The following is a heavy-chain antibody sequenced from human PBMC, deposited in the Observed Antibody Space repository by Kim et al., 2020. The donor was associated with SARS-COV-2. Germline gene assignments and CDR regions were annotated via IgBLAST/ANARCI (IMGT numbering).Heavy chain of an antibody. CDR3: ARHLISYYYDTSGYLMVASYGMDV. J-gene: IGHJ6*02. CDR1: GGSIGTNSYY. V-gene: IGHV4-39*01. D-gene: IGHD3-22*01. CDR2: FYYNGST. Sequence: SETLSLSCTVSGGSIGTNSYYWGWIRQPPGKGLEWIGSFYYNGSTYYNPSLKSRVSISGDTPKNRFSLNLTSVTAADTALYYCARHLISYYYDTSGYLMVASYGMDVWGQGTTFTVSS.